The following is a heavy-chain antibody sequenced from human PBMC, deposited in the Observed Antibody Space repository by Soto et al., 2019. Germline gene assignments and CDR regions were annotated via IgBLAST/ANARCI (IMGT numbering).Heavy chain of an antibody. J-gene: IGHJ4*02. CDR3: ARGSGYYRNFDS. Sequence: SETLSLTCYVSCGSITSGGYSWTWIRHQPGKALQWIGYIFDSGSAYYNPSLKSRLTISVDTGKNLFSLELSSVTAADTAVYYCARGSGYYRNFDSWGQGTLVTVSS. V-gene: IGHV4-31*02. D-gene: IGHD3-3*01. CDR1: CGSITSGGYS. CDR2: IFDSGSA.